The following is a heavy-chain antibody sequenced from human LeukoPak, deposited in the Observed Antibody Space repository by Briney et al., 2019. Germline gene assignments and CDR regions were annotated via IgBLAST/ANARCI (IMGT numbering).Heavy chain of an antibody. CDR1: GFIFSNYG. D-gene: IGHD4-17*01. CDR3: ARADYGVPFDY. J-gene: IGHJ4*02. V-gene: IGHV3-30*03. CDR2: ISYDGSNK. Sequence: GGSLRLSCVAPGFIFSNYGMQWVRQAPGKGLEWVAVISYDGSNKFYADSVKGRFTISRDFSKNTLNLQMNSLRAEDTAVYYCARADYGVPFDYWGQGTLVTVSS.